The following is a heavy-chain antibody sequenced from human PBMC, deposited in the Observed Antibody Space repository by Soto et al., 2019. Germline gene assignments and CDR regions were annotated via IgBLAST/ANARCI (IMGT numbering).Heavy chain of an antibody. J-gene: IGHJ4*02. Sequence: GGSLRLSCAASGFTFSSYSMNWVRQAPGKGLEWVSYISSSSSTIYYADSGKGRFTISRDNAKNSLYLQMNSLRAEDTAVYSCAYFPGYRGQGTLVTVS. D-gene: IGHD1-26*01. V-gene: IGHV3-48*01. CDR3: AYFPGY. CDR1: GFTFSSYS. CDR2: ISSSSSTI.